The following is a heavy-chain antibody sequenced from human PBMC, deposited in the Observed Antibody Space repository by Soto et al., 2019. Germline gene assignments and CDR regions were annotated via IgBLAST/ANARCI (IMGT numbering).Heavy chain of an antibody. CDR2: ISGSGGRT. V-gene: IGHV3-23*01. CDR3: AKVVGYSGYRDAFDI. J-gene: IGHJ3*02. Sequence: EVQLLESGGGLVQPGGSLRLSCAASGFTFSSYAMAWVRQAPGKGLKWVSVISGSGGRTYSADSVKGRFTISRDDSKNTVYLQMNSLRAEDTAVWYCAKVVGYSGYRDAFDIWGQGTMVTVSS. D-gene: IGHD5-12*01. CDR1: GFTFSSYA.